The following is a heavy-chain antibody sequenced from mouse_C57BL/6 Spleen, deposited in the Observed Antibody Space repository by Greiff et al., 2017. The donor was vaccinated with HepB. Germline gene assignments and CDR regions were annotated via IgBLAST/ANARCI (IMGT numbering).Heavy chain of an antibody. CDR3: ARWAYYYGSSYWYFDV. Sequence: VQLQQSGPELVKPGASVKISCKASGYAFSSSWMNWVKQRPGKGLEWIGRIYPGDGDTNYNGKFKGKATLTADKSSSPAYMQLSSLTSEDSAVYFCARWAYYYGSSYWYFDVWGTGTTVTVSS. CDR1: GYAFSSSW. D-gene: IGHD1-1*01. V-gene: IGHV1-82*01. J-gene: IGHJ1*03. CDR2: IYPGDGDT.